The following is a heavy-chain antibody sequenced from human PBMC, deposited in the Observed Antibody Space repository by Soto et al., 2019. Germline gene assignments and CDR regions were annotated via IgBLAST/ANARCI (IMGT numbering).Heavy chain of an antibody. V-gene: IGHV1-46*01. D-gene: IGHD2-2*01. Sequence: ASVKVSCKASGYTFTSYYMHWVRQAPGQGLEWMGIINPSGGSTSYAQKFQGRVTMTRDTSTSTVYEELSRLRSGDTAVYYCAREDNIVVAAADYYYGMDVWGQGTTVTVSS. CDR1: GYTFTSYY. CDR2: INPSGGST. J-gene: IGHJ6*02. CDR3: AREDNIVVAAADYYYGMDV.